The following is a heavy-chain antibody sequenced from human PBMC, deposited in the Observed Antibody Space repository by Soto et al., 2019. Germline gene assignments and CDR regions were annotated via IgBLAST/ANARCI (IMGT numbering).Heavy chain of an antibody. D-gene: IGHD6-13*01. CDR2: IYYSGNA. Sequence: PSETLSITCTFSGFSISSRIDYWGWIRQPPGKGLEWIGSIYYSGNAYYNPSLKSRVAVPVDTSKNQFSLKVTSVTATDTAVYYCARHKDTSSRYLLPDFWGQGTLVTVSS. J-gene: IGHJ4*02. V-gene: IGHV4-39*01. CDR1: GFSISSRIDY. CDR3: ARHKDTSSRYLLPDF.